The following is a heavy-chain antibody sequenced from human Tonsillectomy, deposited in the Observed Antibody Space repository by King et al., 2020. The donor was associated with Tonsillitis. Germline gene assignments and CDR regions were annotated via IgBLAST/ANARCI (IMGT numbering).Heavy chain of an antibody. J-gene: IGHJ4*02. D-gene: IGHD2-2*01. CDR2: IYYSGST. CDR3: ARCLPPWGSTSSCFADY. V-gene: IGHV4-61*01. Sequence: QVQLQESGPGLVKPSETLSLTCSVSGGSVSSGSYYWSWIRQPPGKGLEWIGYIYYSGSTNYNPSLKSRVTISIDRPKNQFSLKLTSVTAADTAEYFCARCLPPWGSTSSCFADYWGQGILVTVSS. CDR1: GGSVSSGSYY.